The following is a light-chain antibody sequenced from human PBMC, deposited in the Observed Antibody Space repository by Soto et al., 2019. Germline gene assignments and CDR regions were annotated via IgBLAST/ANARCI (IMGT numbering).Light chain of an antibody. CDR3: QQFNNYPSIT. V-gene: IGKV1-6*01. CDR1: QDIRND. Sequence: AIQMTQSPSSLSASVGDRVTITCRASQDIRNDLGWFQHRPGTAPKLLIYAASNLQDGVPSRFGGSGSGTDFTLTISSLQPEDFATYYCQQFNNYPSITFGQGTRLEIK. CDR2: AAS. J-gene: IGKJ5*01.